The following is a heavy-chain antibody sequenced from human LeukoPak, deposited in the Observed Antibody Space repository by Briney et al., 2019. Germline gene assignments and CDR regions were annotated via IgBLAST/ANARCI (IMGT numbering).Heavy chain of an antibody. CDR1: GGSISIFY. CDR2: MSDSGST. D-gene: IGHD1-26*01. CDR3: ARNGSGGRAFDI. J-gene: IGHJ3*02. Sequence: SETLSLTCTVSGGSISIFYWSCIRQPPEKGLECVGSMSDSGSTNDNPSLKSRLTISADTSKNKVSLKLSSVTAADTAVYYCARNGSGGRAFDIWGQGKMVTVSS. V-gene: IGHV4-59*08.